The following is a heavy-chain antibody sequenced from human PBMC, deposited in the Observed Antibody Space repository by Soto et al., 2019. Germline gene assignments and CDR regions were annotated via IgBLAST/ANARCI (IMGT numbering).Heavy chain of an antibody. CDR1: GFTFSSYG. CDR2: ISYDGSNK. V-gene: IGHV3-30*18. CDR3: AKDLIAVAGTMDY. D-gene: IGHD6-19*01. J-gene: IGHJ4*02. Sequence: QVQLVESGGGVVQPGRSLRLSCAASGFTFSSYGMHWVRQAPGKGLEWVAVISYDGSNKYYADSVKGRFTISRDNSKNTLYLQMNSLRAEDTAVYYCAKDLIAVAGTMDYWGQGTLVTVSS.